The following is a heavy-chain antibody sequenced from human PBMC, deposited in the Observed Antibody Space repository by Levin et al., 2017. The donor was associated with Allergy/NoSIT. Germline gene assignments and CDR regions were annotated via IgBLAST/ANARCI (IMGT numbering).Heavy chain of an antibody. CDR3: ARGWIQLWLNWFDP. CDR1: GYTFTGYY. D-gene: IGHD5-18*01. V-gene: IGHV1-2*06. J-gene: IGHJ5*02. CDR2: INPNSGGT. Sequence: ASVKVSCKASGYTFTGYYMHWVRQAPGQGLEWMGRINPNSGGTNYAQKFQGRVTMTRDTSISTAYMELSRLRSDDTAVYYCARGWIQLWLNWFDPWGQGTLVTVSS.